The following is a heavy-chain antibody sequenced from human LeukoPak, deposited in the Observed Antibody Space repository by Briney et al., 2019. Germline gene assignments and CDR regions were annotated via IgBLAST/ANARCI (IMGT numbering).Heavy chain of an antibody. D-gene: IGHD3-22*01. CDR2: IYMSGST. CDR1: GGSISSYY. V-gene: IGHV4-4*07. J-gene: IGHJ4*02. Sequence: PSETLSLTCTVSGGSISSYYWNWVRQPAGKGLEWIGRIYMSGSTNYNPSLKSRVTMSADTSKNQFSLKLSSVTAADTAVYYCARGRGYYQDYWGQGTLVTVSS. CDR3: ARGRGYYQDY.